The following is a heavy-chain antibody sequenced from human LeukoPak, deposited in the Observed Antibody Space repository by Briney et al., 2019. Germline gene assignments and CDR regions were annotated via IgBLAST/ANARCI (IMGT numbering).Heavy chain of an antibody. V-gene: IGHV3-23*01. CDR2: ISGSGDST. D-gene: IGHD3-10*02. CDR1: GFTFSNYA. CDR3: AELGITMIGGV. Sequence: PGGSLRLSCAASGFTFSNYAMRWVRRAPGKGLEWVSGISGSGDSTYYADSVKGRFTISRDNSKNTLYLQMNSLRAEDTAVYYCAELGITMIGGVWGKGTTVTISS. J-gene: IGHJ6*04.